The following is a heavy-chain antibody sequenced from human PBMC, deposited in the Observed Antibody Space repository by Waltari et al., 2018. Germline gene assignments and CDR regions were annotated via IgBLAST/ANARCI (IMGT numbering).Heavy chain of an antibody. J-gene: IGHJ3*02. Sequence: VQLVQSGAEVKKPGESLKISCKGSGYSFTSYWIGWVRQMPGNGLEWMGIIYPGDSDTRYSPSFQGQVTISADKSSSTAYLQWSSLKASDTAMYYCARHFQGSEWELPLRSSDAFDIWGQGTMVTVSS. D-gene: IGHD1-26*01. CDR3: ARHFQGSEWELPLRSSDAFDI. CDR2: IYPGDSDT. V-gene: IGHV5-51*01. CDR1: GYSFTSYW.